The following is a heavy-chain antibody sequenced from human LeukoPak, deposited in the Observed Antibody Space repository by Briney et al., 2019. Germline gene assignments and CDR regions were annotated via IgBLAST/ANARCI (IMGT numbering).Heavy chain of an antibody. Sequence: GGSLRLSCAASGFSFSNYDMNWVRQAPGKGLEWVSYISRSGSTIYYADSVQGRFTVSRDNAKNSPYLQMNSLRTEDTAVYYCAKEDGVAGTHFDYWGQGALVTVSS. CDR2: ISRSGSTI. CDR3: AKEDGVAGTHFDY. J-gene: IGHJ4*02. CDR1: GFSFSNYD. V-gene: IGHV3-48*03. D-gene: IGHD6-19*01.